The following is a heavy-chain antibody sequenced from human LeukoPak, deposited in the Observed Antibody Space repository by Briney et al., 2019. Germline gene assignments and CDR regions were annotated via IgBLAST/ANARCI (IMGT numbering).Heavy chain of an antibody. CDR1: GVSITSSDYY. CDR2: IYSRGTN. V-gene: IGHV4-39*01. J-gene: IGHJ4*02. CDR3: ARSLITSGYAPQDSDS. Sequence: SSETLSLTCNVSGVSITSSDYYWGWIRQPPGKGLEWIVSIYSRGTNYYNPSLKSRVTISVDTSRNQVSLKMSSVTAADTAVYYCARSLITSGYAPQDSDSWGQGTLVNVSS. D-gene: IGHD5-12*01.